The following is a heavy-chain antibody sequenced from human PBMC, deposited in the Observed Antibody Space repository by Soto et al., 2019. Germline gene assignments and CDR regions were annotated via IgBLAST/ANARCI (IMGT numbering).Heavy chain of an antibody. J-gene: IGHJ3*02. CDR2: ISSSSSYT. CDR1: GFTFSDYY. Sequence: SGGSLRLSCAASGFTFSDYYMSWIRQAPGKGLEWVSYISSSSSYTNYADSVKGRFTISRDNAKNSLYLQMNSLRAEDTAVYYCARDRLLRRNDAFDIWGQGTMVTVSS. CDR3: ARDRLLRRNDAFDI. D-gene: IGHD3-16*01. V-gene: IGHV3-11*06.